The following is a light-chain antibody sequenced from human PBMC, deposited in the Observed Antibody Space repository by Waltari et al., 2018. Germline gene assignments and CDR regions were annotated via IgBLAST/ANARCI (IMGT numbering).Light chain of an antibody. Sequence: EIVLTQSPATLSLSPGERATLSCRASQSVSSYLAWYHKKPGQAPRLLIYDASNRATGIPARFSGSGSGTDFTLTISSLEPEDFAVYYCQQRSNWPPNTFGQGTKLEIK. CDR3: QQRSNWPPNT. V-gene: IGKV3-11*01. CDR1: QSVSSY. CDR2: DAS. J-gene: IGKJ2*01.